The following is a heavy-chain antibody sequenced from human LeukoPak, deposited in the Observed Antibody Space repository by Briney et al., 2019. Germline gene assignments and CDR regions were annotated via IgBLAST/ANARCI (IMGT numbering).Heavy chain of an antibody. J-gene: IGHJ4*02. CDR2: INPSGGST. CDR1: GYTFTSYY. V-gene: IGHV1-46*01. CDR3: ARRFGFEYYFDY. D-gene: IGHD3-16*01. Sequence: ASVKVSCKASGYTFTSYYMHWVRQAPGQGLEWMGIINPSGGSTSYAQKFQGRVTMTRDTSTSTVYMELSSLRSEDAAVYYCARRFGFEYYFDYWGQGTLVTVSS.